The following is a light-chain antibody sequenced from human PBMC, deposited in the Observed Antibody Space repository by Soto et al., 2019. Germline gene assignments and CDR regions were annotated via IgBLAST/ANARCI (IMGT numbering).Light chain of an antibody. CDR2: GAS. CDR1: QSVSNNY. Sequence: EIVLTQSPGTLSLSPGERATLSCRASQSVSNNYLAWYQQKPGQAPRLLIYGASNRATGIPDRFSGSGSGTQFTLTISSLQSEDFAVYYCQQHNNWPLTFGGGTKVDIK. V-gene: IGKV3D-20*02. J-gene: IGKJ4*01. CDR3: QQHNNWPLT.